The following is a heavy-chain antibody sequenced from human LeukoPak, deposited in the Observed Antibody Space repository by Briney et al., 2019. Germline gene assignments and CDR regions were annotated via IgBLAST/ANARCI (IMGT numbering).Heavy chain of an antibody. CDR3: ARDGQGIYSFDY. D-gene: IGHD2-15*01. CDR1: GGSISSSNW. Sequence: SETLSLTCTVSGGSISSSNWWSWVRQPPGKGLEWIGEIYHSGSTNYNPSLKSRVTISVDKSKNQFSLKLSSVTAADTAVYYCARDGQGIYSFDYWGQGTLVTVSS. CDR2: IYHSGST. V-gene: IGHV4-4*02. J-gene: IGHJ4*02.